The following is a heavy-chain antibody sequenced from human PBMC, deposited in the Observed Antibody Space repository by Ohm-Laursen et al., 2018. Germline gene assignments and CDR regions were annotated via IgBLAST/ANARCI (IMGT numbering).Heavy chain of an antibody. CDR3: ARGFRVVVAATGSNWFDP. D-gene: IGHD2-15*01. V-gene: IGHV4-59*12. CDR2: IYYNRDT. CDR1: GGSINNDY. J-gene: IGHJ5*02. Sequence: SETLSLTCIVSGGSINNDYWSWVRQPPGKELEWIGYIYYNRDTRYNPSLKSRVTISVDTSKNQFSLKLSSVTAADTAVYYCARGFRVVVAATGSNWFDPWGQGTLVTVSS.